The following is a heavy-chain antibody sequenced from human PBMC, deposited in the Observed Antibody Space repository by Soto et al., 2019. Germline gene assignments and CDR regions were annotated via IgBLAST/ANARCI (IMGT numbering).Heavy chain of an antibody. CDR2: VNSDGSIT. D-gene: IGHD1-26*01. Sequence: SLRLSCAASGFTFSSYGMHWVRQAPGKGLVWVSRVNSDGSITNYADAVKGRFTISRDNAKNTLYLQMDGLRAEDTAVYYCARVGATTWYWGQGTLVTVSS. CDR1: GFTFSSYG. J-gene: IGHJ4*02. V-gene: IGHV3-74*01. CDR3: ARVGATTWY.